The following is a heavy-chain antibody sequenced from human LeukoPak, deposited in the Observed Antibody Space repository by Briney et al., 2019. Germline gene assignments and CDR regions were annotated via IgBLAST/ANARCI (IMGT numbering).Heavy chain of an antibody. J-gene: IGHJ4*02. V-gene: IGHV4-59*01. CDR2: IYNSGST. CDR1: GGSISSYY. Sequence: SETLSLTCTGSGGSISSYYWSWIRQPPGKGLEWIGYIYNSGSTNYNPSLRSRVTISVDTSKKQFSLKLSSVTAADTAVYYCATSSHDLLDTDYWGQGTLVTVSP. CDR3: ATSSHDLLDTDY. D-gene: IGHD3-22*01.